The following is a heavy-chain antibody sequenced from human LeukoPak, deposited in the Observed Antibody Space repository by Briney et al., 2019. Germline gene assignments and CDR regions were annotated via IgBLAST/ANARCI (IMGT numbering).Heavy chain of an antibody. J-gene: IGHJ6*02. V-gene: IGHV5-51*01. CDR1: GYSFTSYW. CDR3: ARHAGYGGNLYYYGMDV. D-gene: IGHD4-23*01. Sequence: GESLKISCKGSGYSFTSYWIGWVRQMPGKGLEWMGIIYPGDSDTRYSLSFQGQVTISADKSISTAYLQWSSLKASDTAIYYCARHAGYGGNLYYYGMDVWGQGTTVTVSS. CDR2: IYPGDSDT.